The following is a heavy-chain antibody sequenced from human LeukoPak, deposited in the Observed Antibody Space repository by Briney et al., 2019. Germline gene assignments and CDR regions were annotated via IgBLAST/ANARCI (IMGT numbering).Heavy chain of an antibody. D-gene: IGHD4-17*01. CDR3: ARVDYEGWFDP. CDR1: GFTFSSSAM. J-gene: IGHJ5*02. CDR2: IYHSGST. Sequence: GSLRLSCAASGFTFSSSAMSWVRQPPGKGLEWIGEIYHSGSTNYNPSLKSRVTISVDKSKNQFSLKLSSVTAADTAVYYCARVDYEGWFDPWGQGTLVTVSS. V-gene: IGHV4-4*02.